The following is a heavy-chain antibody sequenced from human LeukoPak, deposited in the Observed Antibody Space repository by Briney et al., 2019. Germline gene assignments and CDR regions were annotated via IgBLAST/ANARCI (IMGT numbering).Heavy chain of an antibody. CDR3: ARDGTTVVTGVNWFDP. D-gene: IGHD4-23*01. J-gene: IGHJ5*02. Sequence: SETLSLTCTVSGYSISSGYFWGWIRQPPGKGLEWIGSFYHSGITYYNPSLKSRATISVDTSKNQFSLKLSSVTAADTAVYYCARDGTTVVTGVNWFDPWGQGTLVTVSS. V-gene: IGHV4-38-2*02. CDR1: GYSISSGYF. CDR2: FYHSGIT.